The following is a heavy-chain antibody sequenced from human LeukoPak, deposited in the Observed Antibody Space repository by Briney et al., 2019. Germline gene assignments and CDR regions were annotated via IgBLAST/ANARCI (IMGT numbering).Heavy chain of an antibody. Sequence: ASVKVSCKASGYSFTGYYIHWVRQAPGQGLEWMGWINPNSGGTNYAQKFQGRVTMTRDTSISTAYMELSRLRSDDTAVYYCARSPDGYSSSWYLDYWGQGTLVTVSS. D-gene: IGHD6-13*01. CDR3: ARSPDGYSSSWYLDY. J-gene: IGHJ4*02. CDR1: GYSFTGYY. CDR2: INPNSGGT. V-gene: IGHV1-2*02.